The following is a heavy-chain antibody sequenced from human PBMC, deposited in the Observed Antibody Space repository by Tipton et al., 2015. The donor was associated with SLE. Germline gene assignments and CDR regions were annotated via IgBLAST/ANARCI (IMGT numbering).Heavy chain of an antibody. CDR1: GASFSGYY. V-gene: IGHV4-59*08. J-gene: IGHJ3*02. CDR2: LSDIGRT. Sequence: TLSLICTVSGASFSGYYWSWIRQPPGKGLEWIGYLSDIGRTNYKSSLRSRVTISVDTSRNLLSLKVTSVTAADTAVYYCARQRDLDAFDIWGQGTMVIVSS. CDR3: ARQRDLDAFDI.